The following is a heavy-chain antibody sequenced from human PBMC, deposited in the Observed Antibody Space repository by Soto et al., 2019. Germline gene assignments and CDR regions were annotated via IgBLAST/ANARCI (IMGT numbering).Heavy chain of an antibody. J-gene: IGHJ3*02. D-gene: IGHD5-12*01. Sequence: SETLSLTCTVSGGSISSYYWSRIRQPPGKGLEWIGYIYYSGSTNYNPSLKSRVTISVDTSKNQFSLKLSSVTAADTAVYYCARASGYDLPDAFDIWGQGTMVTVSS. CDR1: GGSISSYY. V-gene: IGHV4-59*01. CDR3: ARASGYDLPDAFDI. CDR2: IYYSGST.